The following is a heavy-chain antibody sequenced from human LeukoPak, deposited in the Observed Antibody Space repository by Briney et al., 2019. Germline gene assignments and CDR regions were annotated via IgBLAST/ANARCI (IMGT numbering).Heavy chain of an antibody. V-gene: IGHV4-4*08. CDR2: IYTSGST. Sequence: GSLRLSCAASGFTFSSYEMNWVRQAPGKGLEWIGSIYTSGSTNYNPSLKSRVTISVDTSKNQFSLKLSSVTAADTAVYYCARAASSRDGYNFGYWGQGTLVTVSS. J-gene: IGHJ4*02. CDR3: ARAASSRDGYNFGY. CDR1: GFTFSSYE. D-gene: IGHD5-24*01.